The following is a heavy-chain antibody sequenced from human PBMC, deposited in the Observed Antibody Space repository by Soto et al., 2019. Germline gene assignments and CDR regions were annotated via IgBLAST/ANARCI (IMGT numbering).Heavy chain of an antibody. Sequence: GESLKISCKGSGYSFTSYWIGCVRQMPWKGLEWMGIIYPGDSDTRYSPSFQGQVTISADKSISTAYMQWSSLKASDTAMYYCASALDYYDSSGYHDYWGQGTMVTVSS. J-gene: IGHJ4*02. CDR1: GYSFTSYW. V-gene: IGHV5-51*01. CDR3: ASALDYYDSSGYHDY. CDR2: IYPGDSDT. D-gene: IGHD3-22*01.